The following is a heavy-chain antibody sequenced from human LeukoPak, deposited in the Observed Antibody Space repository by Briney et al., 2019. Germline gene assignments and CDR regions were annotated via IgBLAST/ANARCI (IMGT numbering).Heavy chain of an antibody. D-gene: IGHD5-24*01. CDR2: IYYSGST. CDR3: ARGFKKGDGYDY. V-gene: IGHV4-59*01. CDR1: SGSISSYY. J-gene: IGHJ4*02. Sequence: PSETLSLTCTVSSGSISSYYWSWIRQPPGKGLEWIGYIYYSGSTNYHPSLKSRVTISVDTSKHQFSLKLSSVTAADTAVYYCARGFKKGDGYDYWGQGTLVTVSS.